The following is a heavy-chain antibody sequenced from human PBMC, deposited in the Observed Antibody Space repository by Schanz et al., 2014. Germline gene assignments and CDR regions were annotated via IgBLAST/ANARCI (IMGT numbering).Heavy chain of an antibody. D-gene: IGHD1-1*01. CDR3: ARDGVAATTDFEY. CDR1: EFSFSSFG. V-gene: IGHV3-48*04. CDR2: ISGSGGDSV. J-gene: IGHJ4*02. Sequence: EVQLLESGGGLVQPGGSLRLSCAASEFSFSSFGMNWVRQAPGKGLEWLSHISGSGGDSVDYADSVKGRFTISRDNAKSSLHLQMNSLRADDTAVYYCARDGVAATTDFEYWGQGALVTVSS.